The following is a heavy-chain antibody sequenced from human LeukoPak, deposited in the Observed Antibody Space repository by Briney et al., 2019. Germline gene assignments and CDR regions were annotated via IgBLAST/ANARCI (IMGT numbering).Heavy chain of an antibody. Sequence: PGGSLRLSCAASGFTFSDYSMNWVRQAPGKGLEWVASVNTVSSYIYYADSMRGRFTISRDNAKNSLFLQMNSLRVDDTALYYCARELVVGPAEYFQHWGHGTLVTVSS. CDR1: GFTFSDYS. J-gene: IGHJ1*01. CDR3: ARELVVGPAEYFQH. V-gene: IGHV3-21*01. CDR2: VNTVSSYI. D-gene: IGHD2-8*02.